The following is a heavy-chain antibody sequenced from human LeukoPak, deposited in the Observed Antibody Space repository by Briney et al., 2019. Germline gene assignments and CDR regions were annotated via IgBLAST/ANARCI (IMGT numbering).Heavy chain of an antibody. CDR2: IYYSGST. J-gene: IGHJ1*01. Sequence: PSETLSLTCTVPGGSISSYYWSWIRQPPGKGLEWIGYIYYSGSTNYNPSLKSRVTISVDTSKDQFSLKLSSVTAADTAVYYCARESGSSSSQHWGQGTLVTVSS. D-gene: IGHD6-6*01. CDR3: ARESGSSSSQH. V-gene: IGHV4-59*01. CDR1: GGSISSYY.